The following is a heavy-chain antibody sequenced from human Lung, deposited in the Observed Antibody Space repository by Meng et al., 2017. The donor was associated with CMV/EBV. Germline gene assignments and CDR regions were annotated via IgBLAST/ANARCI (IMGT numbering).Heavy chain of an antibody. CDR1: GYSISSGYY. CDR3: ARSSSTVFWFDP. D-gene: IGHD4-11*01. Sequence: SXTXSLXCTVSGYSISSGYYWGWFRQPPGKGLQGIGSIYHSGSTYYNPPPNSRVTILVDTSKNQFSLKVGSVTAADTAVYHCARSSSTVFWFDPWGQGTLVTVSS. CDR2: IYHSGST. V-gene: IGHV4-38-2*02. J-gene: IGHJ5*02.